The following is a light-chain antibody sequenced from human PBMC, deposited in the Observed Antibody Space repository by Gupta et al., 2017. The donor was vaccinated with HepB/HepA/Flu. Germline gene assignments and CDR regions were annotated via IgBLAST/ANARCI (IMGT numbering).Light chain of an antibody. CDR2: WAS. J-gene: IGKJ1*01. Sequence: DIVMTQSLDSLTLSLGERATVNCKSSQSIFFTSNNKNNLAWYQQKPRQPPKLLVYWASTRESGVPDRFSGSGSETDFNLTISSLQAEDVAVYYCQQYLSFPRTFGQGTKVEIK. CDR3: QQYLSFPRT. CDR1: QSIFFTSNNKNN. V-gene: IGKV4-1*01.